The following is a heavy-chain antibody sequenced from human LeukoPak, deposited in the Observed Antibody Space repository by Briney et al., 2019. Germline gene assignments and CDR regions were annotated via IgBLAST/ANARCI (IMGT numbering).Heavy chain of an antibody. D-gene: IGHD2-15*01. CDR1: GYTFTGYY. Sequence: GASVKVSCKASGYTFTGYYMHWVRQAPGQGLEWMGWINPNSGGTNYAQKFQGRVTMTRDTSISTAYMELSRLRSDDTAVYYCARSSCCSGGSCYGRLSDYWGQGTLVTVSS. CDR3: ARSSCCSGGSCYGRLSDY. V-gene: IGHV1-2*02. CDR2: INPNSGGT. J-gene: IGHJ4*02.